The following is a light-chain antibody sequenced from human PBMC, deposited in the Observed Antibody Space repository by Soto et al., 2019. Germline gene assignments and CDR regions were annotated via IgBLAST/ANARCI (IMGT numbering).Light chain of an antibody. CDR1: NTDVGGYDY. CDR2: EVS. CDR3: ASYTLNSHWV. J-gene: IGLJ3*02. V-gene: IGLV2-14*01. Sequence: QSVLTQPASVSGSPGQSITISCTGTNTDVGGYDYVSWYQQHPNKAPKLIIYEVSNRPSGVSNRFSGSKSGNTASLTISGLQPEDEADYYCASYTLNSHWVFGGGTKLTVL.